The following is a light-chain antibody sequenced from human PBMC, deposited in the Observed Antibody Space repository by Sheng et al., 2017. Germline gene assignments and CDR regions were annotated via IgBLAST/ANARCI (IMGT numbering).Light chain of an antibody. CDR1: SSNIGSNY. CDR2: RNT. Sequence: QSVLTQPPSTSGTPGQRVTISCSGSSSNIGSNYVYWYQQLPGTAPKLLIYRNTQRPSGVPDRFSGSKSGTSASLAISGLRSEDEADYYCAAWADSLSGPHWVFGGGTKLTV. V-gene: IGLV1-47*01. J-gene: IGLJ3*02. CDR3: AAWADSLSGPHWV.